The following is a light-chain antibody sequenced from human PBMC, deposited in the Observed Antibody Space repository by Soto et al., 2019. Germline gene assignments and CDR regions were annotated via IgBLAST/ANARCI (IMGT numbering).Light chain of an antibody. CDR3: QQYNNWPFT. Sequence: EIVMTQSPATLSVSPGERATLSCRASQSVSSNLAWYQQKPGQAPRLLIYGASTRATGIPARFSGSGSGTEFTITISSLKSEDFAVYYCQQYNNWPFTFGPVTKVDIK. CDR1: QSVSSN. J-gene: IGKJ3*01. V-gene: IGKV3-15*01. CDR2: GAS.